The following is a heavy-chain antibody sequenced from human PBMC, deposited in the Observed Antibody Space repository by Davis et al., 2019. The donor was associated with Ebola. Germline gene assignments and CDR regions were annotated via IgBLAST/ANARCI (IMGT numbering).Heavy chain of an antibody. CDR3: ARDRFVYYYYGMDV. CDR2: IKQDGSEK. V-gene: IGHV3-7*03. Sequence: PGGSLRLSCAASGFTFSSYWMSWVRQAPGKGLEWVANIKQDGSEKYYVDSVKGRFTISRDNAKNSLYLQMNSLRAEDTAVYYCARDRFVYYYYGMDVWGQGTTVTVSS. J-gene: IGHJ6*02. CDR1: GFTFSSYW. D-gene: IGHD3-16*01.